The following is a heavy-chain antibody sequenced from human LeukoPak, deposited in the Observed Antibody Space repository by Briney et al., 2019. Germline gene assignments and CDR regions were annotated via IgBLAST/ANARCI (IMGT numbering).Heavy chain of an antibody. CDR3: AREMGATLIYYYYGMDV. Sequence: GRSLRLSCAASGFTFSSYWMHWVRQAPGKGLVWVSRINSDGSSTSYADSVKGRFTISRDNAKNTLYLQVNSLRAEDTAVYYCAREMGATLIYYYYGMDVWGQGTTVTVSS. D-gene: IGHD5-12*01. J-gene: IGHJ6*02. CDR1: GFTFSSYW. V-gene: IGHV3-74*01. CDR2: INSDGSST.